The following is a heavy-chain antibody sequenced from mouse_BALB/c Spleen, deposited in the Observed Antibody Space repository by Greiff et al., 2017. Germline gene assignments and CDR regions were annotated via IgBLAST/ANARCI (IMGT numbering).Heavy chain of an antibody. CDR1: GYTFTSYW. Sequence: QVQLQQSGAELARPGASVKLSCKASGYTFTSYWMQWVKQRPGQGLEWIGAIYPGDGDTRYTQKFKGKATLTADKSSSTAYMQLSSLASEDSAVYYCAREGDGEVFDYWGQGTTLTVSS. V-gene: IGHV1-87*01. CDR3: AREGDGEVFDY. D-gene: IGHD2-13*01. CDR2: IYPGDGDT. J-gene: IGHJ2*01.